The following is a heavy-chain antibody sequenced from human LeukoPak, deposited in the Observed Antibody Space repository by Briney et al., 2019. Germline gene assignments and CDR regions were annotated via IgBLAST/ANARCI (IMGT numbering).Heavy chain of an antibody. V-gene: IGHV4-34*01. J-gene: IGHJ6*03. CDR2: INHSGST. CDR3: ARRGPPLWFGELSVYYYYYMDV. Sequence: SETLSLTCAVYGGSFSGYYWSWIRQPPGKGLEWIGEINHSGSTNYNPSLKSRVTISVNTSKNQFSLKLSSVTAADTAVYYCARRGPPLWFGELSVYYYYYMDVWGKGTTVTISS. CDR1: GGSFSGYY. D-gene: IGHD3-10*01.